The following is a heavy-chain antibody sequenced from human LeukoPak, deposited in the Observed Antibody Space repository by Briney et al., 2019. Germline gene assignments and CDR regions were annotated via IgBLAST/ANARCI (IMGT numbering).Heavy chain of an antibody. Sequence: PGGSLRLSCAASGFTFSSYGMHWVRQAPGKGLEWVAVIWYDGSNKYYADSVKGRFTISRDNSKNTLYLQMNSLRAEDTAVYYCAKEGITIFGVAHFDYWGQGTLVTVSS. CDR1: GFTFSSYG. CDR3: AKEGITIFGVAHFDY. CDR2: IWYDGSNK. J-gene: IGHJ4*02. V-gene: IGHV3-33*06. D-gene: IGHD3-3*01.